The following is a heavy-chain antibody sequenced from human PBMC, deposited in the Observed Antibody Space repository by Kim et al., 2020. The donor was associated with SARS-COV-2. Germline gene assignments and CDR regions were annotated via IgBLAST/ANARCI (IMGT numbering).Heavy chain of an antibody. CDR3: AKCEGMDF. V-gene: IGHV3-23*01. CDR2: ISGSGGST. Sequence: GGSLRLSCSASGFTFSNYAMSWVRQAPGKGLEWVSIISGSGGSTNYADSVKGRFTISRDNAKNTLDLQMNSLRAEDTAVYYCAKCEGMDFCDEGTTFRVS. CDR1: GFTFSNYA. J-gene: IGHJ6*02.